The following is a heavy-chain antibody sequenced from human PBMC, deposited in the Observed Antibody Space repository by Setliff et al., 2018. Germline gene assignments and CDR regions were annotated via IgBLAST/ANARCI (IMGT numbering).Heavy chain of an antibody. CDR3: ARSPSSGAYWNPRPFYSDY. CDR2: IYYSGTA. D-gene: IGHD1-26*01. V-gene: IGHV4-39*01. Sequence: SETLSLTCTVSGGSISSSSYQWGWVRQTPGKGLEWIGSIYYSGTAYYNPSLKSRVTISVDTSKNQFSLQVTSVTATDTAVYYCARSPSSGAYWNPRPFYSDYWARGTLVTVSS. CDR1: GGSISSSSYQ. J-gene: IGHJ4*02.